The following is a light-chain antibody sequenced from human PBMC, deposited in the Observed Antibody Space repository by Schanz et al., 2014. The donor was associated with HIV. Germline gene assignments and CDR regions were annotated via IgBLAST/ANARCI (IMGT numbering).Light chain of an antibody. V-gene: IGKV3-20*01. CDR1: QSVSSYS. CDR2: SAS. J-gene: IGKJ1*01. Sequence: EIVLTQSPGTLSLSPGERATLSCRASQSVSSYSLAWYQQKPGQAPRLLIYSASSRATGIPDRFSGSGSGTDFTLTISRLEPEDFAMYYCQQYGSSPPWTFGQGTKVEIK. CDR3: QQYGSSPPWT.